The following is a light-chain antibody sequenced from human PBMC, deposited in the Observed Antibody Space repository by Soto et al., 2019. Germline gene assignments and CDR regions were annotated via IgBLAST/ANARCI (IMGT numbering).Light chain of an antibody. CDR2: ATS. CDR3: QRYGSSRT. J-gene: IGKJ1*01. CDR1: QSVGSGY. Sequence: EIVLTKSPGTLSLSPGDRATLSCRASQSVGSGYLAWYQQKPGQAPRLLIYATSNRATGILDMFSGSGSGIDFTLTISRMEPEDLAVDYFQRYGSSRTFGQGTKVEIK. V-gene: IGKV3-20*01.